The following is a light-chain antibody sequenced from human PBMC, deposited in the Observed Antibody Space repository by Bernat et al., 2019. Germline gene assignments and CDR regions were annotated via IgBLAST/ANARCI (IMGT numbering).Light chain of an antibody. Sequence: HSALTQPASVSGSPGQSITISCTGTSSDVGTYSRVSWYQQYPGKAPKLIIYEVNKRPSGVSDRFSGSKSGNTASLTISGLQVEDEADYYCCSYAGTSYVFGTGTEVTAL. CDR1: SSDVGTYSR. V-gene: IGLV2-23*02. CDR2: EVN. CDR3: CSYAGTSYV. J-gene: IGLJ1*01.